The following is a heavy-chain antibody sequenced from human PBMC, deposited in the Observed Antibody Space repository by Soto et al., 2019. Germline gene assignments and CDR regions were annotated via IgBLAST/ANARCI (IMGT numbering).Heavy chain of an antibody. J-gene: IGHJ6*02. V-gene: IGHV4-31*03. D-gene: IGHD3-3*01. Sequence: PSETLSLTCTVSGGSISSGGYYCSWIRQHPGKGLEWIGYIYYSVSTYYNPSLKSRVTISVHTSKNQFSLKLSSVTAADTAVYYCARGKRITIFGVVISSREPYHYYRMAVWGQRTTVTVSS. CDR3: ARGKRITIFGVVISSREPYHYYRMAV. CDR2: IYYSVST. CDR1: GGSISSGGYY.